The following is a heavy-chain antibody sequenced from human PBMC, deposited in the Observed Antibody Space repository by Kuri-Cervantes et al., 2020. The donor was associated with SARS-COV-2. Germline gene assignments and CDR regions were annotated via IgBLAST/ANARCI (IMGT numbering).Heavy chain of an antibody. Sequence: GESLKISCAASGFTFSSYWMSWVRQAPGKGLERVANIKQDGSEKYYVDSVKGRFTISRDNAKNSLYLQMNSLRAEDTAVYYCARAPIYCSSTSCYGAYGMDVWGQGTTVTVSS. CDR2: IKQDGSEK. CDR3: ARAPIYCSSTSCYGAYGMDV. CDR1: GFTFSSYW. J-gene: IGHJ6*02. D-gene: IGHD2-2*01. V-gene: IGHV3-7*05.